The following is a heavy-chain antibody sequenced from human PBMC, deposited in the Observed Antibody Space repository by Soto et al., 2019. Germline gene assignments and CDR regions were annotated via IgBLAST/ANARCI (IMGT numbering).Heavy chain of an antibody. CDR1: GFTFSGST. CDR2: IRSKADNYAT. J-gene: IGHJ4*02. V-gene: IGHV3-73*01. CDR3: NSRDVVVVPTSGVTNS. D-gene: IGHD2-21*01. Sequence: EVQLVESGGGLVRPGGSLKLSCAVSGFTFSGSTIHWVRQAPGKGLEWVGRIRSKADNYATAYAASVKGRFTISRDDSKNTTYLQLNSLKIEDTAVYYCNSRDVVVVPTSGVTNSWGQGTLVTVST.